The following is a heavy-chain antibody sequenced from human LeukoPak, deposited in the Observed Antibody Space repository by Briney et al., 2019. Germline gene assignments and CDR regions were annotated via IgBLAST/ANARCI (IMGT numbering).Heavy chain of an antibody. J-gene: IGHJ5*02. Sequence: PGGSLRLSCAASGFTFSSYAMHWVRQAPGKGLEWVAVISYDGSNKYYADSVKGRFTISRDNSKNTLYLQMNSLRAEDTAVYYCARDAWLTPTSMTWNWFDPWGQGTLVTVSS. D-gene: IGHD2/OR15-2a*01. CDR2: ISYDGSNK. V-gene: IGHV3-30-3*01. CDR1: GFTFSSYA. CDR3: ARDAWLTPTSMTWNWFDP.